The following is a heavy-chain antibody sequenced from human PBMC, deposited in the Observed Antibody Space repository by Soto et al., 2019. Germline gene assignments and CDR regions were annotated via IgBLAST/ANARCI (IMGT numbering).Heavy chain of an antibody. CDR1: GFTFSSYA. J-gene: IGHJ4*02. V-gene: IGHV3-23*01. Sequence: HPGGSLRLSCAASGFTFSSYAMSWVRQAPGKGLEWVSVIGGSDGTTAYADSVKGRFTISRDNSKNRLYLQMNGLRAEDTAVYYCAKDLRPIDYWGQGTLVTVSS. CDR3: AKDLRPIDY. CDR2: IGGSDGTT.